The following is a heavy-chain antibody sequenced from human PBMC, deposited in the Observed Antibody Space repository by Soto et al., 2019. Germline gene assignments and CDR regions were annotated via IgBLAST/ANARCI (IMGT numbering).Heavy chain of an antibody. CDR3: AIDSDGGY. CDR1: GFNFSSYS. V-gene: IGHV3-23*01. D-gene: IGHD2-15*01. J-gene: IGHJ4*02. Sequence: EVRLSESGGGLVQPGESLRLSCAASGFNFSSYSMIWVRQAPGKGLEWVSGISATTGNTYYTNSVKGRFTISRDNFENTLFLQMNNLRAEYTARYYCAIDSDGGYWGQGTLVTVSS. CDR2: ISATTGNT.